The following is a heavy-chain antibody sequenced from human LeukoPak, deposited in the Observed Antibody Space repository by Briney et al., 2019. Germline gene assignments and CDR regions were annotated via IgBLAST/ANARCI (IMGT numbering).Heavy chain of an antibody. Sequence: GASVKVSCKASGYTFTSYGISWVRQAPGQGLEWMGWISAYNGNTNYAQKLQGRVTMTTDTSTSTAYMELRSLRSDDTAVYYCARDPEGYSCGWTPYYYGMDVWGQGTTVTVSS. CDR3: ARDPEGYSCGWTPYYYGMDV. D-gene: IGHD5-18*01. CDR2: ISAYNGNT. V-gene: IGHV1-18*01. J-gene: IGHJ6*02. CDR1: GYTFTSYG.